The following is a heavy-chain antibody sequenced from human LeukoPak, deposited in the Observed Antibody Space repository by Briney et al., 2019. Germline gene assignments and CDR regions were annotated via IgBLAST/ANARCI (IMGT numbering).Heavy chain of an antibody. CDR2: ISSNGGST. CDR1: GFTLSSYA. D-gene: IGHD3-22*01. Sequence: GGSLRLSCSASGFTLSSYAMHWVRRAPGKGLEYVSAISSNGGSTYYADSVKGRFTISRDNSKNTLYLQMSSLRAEDTAVYYCVKGQRYYDSSGYYSIEYFQHWGQGTLVTVSS. V-gene: IGHV3-64D*09. CDR3: VKGQRYYDSSGYYSIEYFQH. J-gene: IGHJ1*01.